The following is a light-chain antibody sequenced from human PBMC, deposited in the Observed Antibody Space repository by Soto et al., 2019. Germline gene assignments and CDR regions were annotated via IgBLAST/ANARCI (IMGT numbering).Light chain of an antibody. Sequence: DIVLTQSPGTLSLSPGERATLSCRASQSVSSSYLAWYQQKPGQAPRLLIYDASSRATGIPDRFSGSGSGTDFTFTISRLEPEDVAVYYCQQYGSSPWTFGHGTKMEIK. V-gene: IGKV3-20*01. CDR3: QQYGSSPWT. J-gene: IGKJ1*01. CDR1: QSVSSSY. CDR2: DAS.